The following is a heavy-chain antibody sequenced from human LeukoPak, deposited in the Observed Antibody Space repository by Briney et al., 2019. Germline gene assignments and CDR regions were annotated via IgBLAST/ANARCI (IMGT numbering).Heavy chain of an antibody. CDR3: GRYCSGGSCYLDAFDI. V-gene: IGHV3-21*01. Sequence: GGSLRLSCAASGITFSSYIMNWVRQAPGKGLEWVSSISSSSSYIYYADSVKGRFTISRDNAKNSLYLQMNSLRAEDTAVYYCGRYCSGGSCYLDAFDIWGQGTMVTVSS. J-gene: IGHJ3*02. CDR2: ISSSSSYI. CDR1: GITFSSYI. D-gene: IGHD2-15*01.